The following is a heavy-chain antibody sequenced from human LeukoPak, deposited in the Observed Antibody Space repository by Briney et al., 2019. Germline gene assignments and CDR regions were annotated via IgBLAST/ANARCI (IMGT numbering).Heavy chain of an antibody. Sequence: ASVKVSCKASGYTFTSYYTHWVRQAPGQGLEWKGIINPSGGSTSYAQKFQGRVTMTRDTSTSTVYMELSSLRSEDTAVYYCARVTGTTREFDYWGQGTLVTVSS. CDR2: INPSGGST. CDR3: ARVTGTTREFDY. J-gene: IGHJ4*02. V-gene: IGHV1-46*01. D-gene: IGHD1-20*01. CDR1: GYTFTSYY.